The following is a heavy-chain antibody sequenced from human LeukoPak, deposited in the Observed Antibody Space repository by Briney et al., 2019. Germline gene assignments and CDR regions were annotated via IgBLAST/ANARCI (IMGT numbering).Heavy chain of an antibody. J-gene: IGHJ5*02. V-gene: IGHV1-2*02. CDR3: ARVTVYSSSSFDP. CDR2: INPNSGGT. CDR1: GYTFTGYY. Sequence: ASVKVSCKASGYTFTGYYMHWVRQAPGQGLEWMGWINPNSGGTNYAQKFQGRVTMTRDTSISTAYMELNRLRSDDTAVYYCARVTVYSSSSFDPWGQGTLVTVSS. D-gene: IGHD6-6*01.